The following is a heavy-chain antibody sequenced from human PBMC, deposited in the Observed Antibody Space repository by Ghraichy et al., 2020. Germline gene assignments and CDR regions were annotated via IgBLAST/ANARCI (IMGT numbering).Heavy chain of an antibody. Sequence: GGSLRLSCAASGFTFSSYWMHWVRQAPGKGLVWVSRINSDGSSTSYADSVKGRFTISRDNAKNTLYLQMNSLRAEDTAVYYCARDTLRGSTGYYYGMDVWGQGTTVTVSS. CDR2: INSDGSST. D-gene: IGHD3-10*01. CDR3: ARDTLRGSTGYYYGMDV. CDR1: GFTFSSYW. V-gene: IGHV3-74*01. J-gene: IGHJ6*02.